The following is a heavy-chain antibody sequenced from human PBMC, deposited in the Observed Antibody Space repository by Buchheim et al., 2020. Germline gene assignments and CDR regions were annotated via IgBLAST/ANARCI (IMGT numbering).Heavy chain of an antibody. Sequence: EVQLVESGGGLVQPGGSLRLSCAASGFTFSSYSLNWVRQAPGKGLEWVSYIISSSSTIYYANSVKGRFTISRDNAKNSLYLQMNSLRAEDTAVYYCAGDPKWLDLWGVGWGQGTL. CDR3: AGDPKWLDLWGVG. V-gene: IGHV3-48*01. CDR2: IISSSSTI. J-gene: IGHJ4*02. CDR1: GFTFSSYS. D-gene: IGHD6-19*01.